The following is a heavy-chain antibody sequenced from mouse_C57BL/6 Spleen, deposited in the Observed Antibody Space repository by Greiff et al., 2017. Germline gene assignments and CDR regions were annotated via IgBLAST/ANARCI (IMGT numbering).Heavy chain of an antibody. CDR3: EGDSNYGFAY. J-gene: IGHJ3*01. CDR2: ISSGSSTI. D-gene: IGHD2-5*01. CDR1: GFTFSDYG. Sequence: EVKLMESGGGLVKPGGSLKLSCAASGFTFSDYGMHWVRQAPEKGLEWVAYISSGSSTIYYADTVKGRFTISRDNAKNTLFLQMTSLRSEDTAMYYCEGDSNYGFAYWGQGTLVTVSA. V-gene: IGHV5-17*01.